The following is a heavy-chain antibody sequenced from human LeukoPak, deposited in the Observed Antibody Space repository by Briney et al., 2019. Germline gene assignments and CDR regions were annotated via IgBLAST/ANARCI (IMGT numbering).Heavy chain of an antibody. J-gene: IGHJ4*02. CDR3: AKGAQDYGDSTTDY. CDR1: GFTFSSYW. V-gene: IGHV3-7*03. Sequence: GGSLRLSCAASGFTFSSYWMSWVRQAPGKGLEWVANIKQDGSEKYYVDSVKGRFTISRDNSKNTLFLQMNSLRAEDTAVYYCAKGAQDYGDSTTDYWGQGTLVTVSS. D-gene: IGHD4-17*01. CDR2: IKQDGSEK.